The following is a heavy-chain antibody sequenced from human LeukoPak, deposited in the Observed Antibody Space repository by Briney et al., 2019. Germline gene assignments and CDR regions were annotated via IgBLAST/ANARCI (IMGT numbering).Heavy chain of an antibody. CDR3: ARDFSAAFDI. J-gene: IGHJ3*02. V-gene: IGHV4-59*01. CDR1: SGSFGNYY. D-gene: IGHD2/OR15-2a*01. CDR2: IYDSGTT. Sequence: SETLSLTCTVSSGSFGNYYWSWIRQPPGKGLEWIGYIYDSGTTNYNPSLKSRVTISVDTSKNQFSLKLSSVTAADTAVYYCARDFSAAFDIWGQGTMVTVSS.